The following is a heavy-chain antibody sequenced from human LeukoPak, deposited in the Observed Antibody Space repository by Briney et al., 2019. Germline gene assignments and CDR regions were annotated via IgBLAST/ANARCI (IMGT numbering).Heavy chain of an antibody. CDR1: GYTFNSSY. J-gene: IGHJ5*02. D-gene: IGHD6-25*01. V-gene: IGHV1-69*02. CDR2: IIPILGIA. Sequence: SVKVSCKASGYTFNSSYMHWVRQAPGQGLEWMGRIIPILGIANYAQKFQGRVTITADKSTSTAYMELSSLRSEDTAVYYCARLSGPWGQGTLVTVSS. CDR3: ARLSGP.